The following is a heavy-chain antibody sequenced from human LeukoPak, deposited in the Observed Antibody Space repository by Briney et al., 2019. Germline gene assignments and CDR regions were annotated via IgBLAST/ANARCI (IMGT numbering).Heavy chain of an antibody. CDR2: IKQDGSEK. V-gene: IGHV3-7*01. J-gene: IGHJ4*02. Sequence: GGSLRLSCAASGFTFSSYWMSWVRQAPGKGLEWVANIKQDGSEKYYVDSVKGRFTISRDNAKNSLYLQMNSLRAEDTAVYYCAREGDSGSYYFDCWGQGTLVTVSS. CDR1: GFTFSSYW. D-gene: IGHD1-26*01. CDR3: AREGDSGSYYFDC.